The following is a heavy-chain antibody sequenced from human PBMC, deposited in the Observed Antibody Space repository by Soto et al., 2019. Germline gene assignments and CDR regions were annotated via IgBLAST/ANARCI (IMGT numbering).Heavy chain of an antibody. CDR3: ARDNASLRFLGSLGGMDV. CDR2: IYYSGST. J-gene: IGHJ6*02. D-gene: IGHD3-3*01. CDR1: GGSISSGGYY. Sequence: SETLSLTCTVSGGSISSGGYYWSWIRQHPGKGLEWIGYIYYSGSTYYNPSLKSRVTISVDTSKNQFSLKLSSVTAADTAVYYCARDNASLRFLGSLGGMDVWGQGTTVTVSS. V-gene: IGHV4-31*03.